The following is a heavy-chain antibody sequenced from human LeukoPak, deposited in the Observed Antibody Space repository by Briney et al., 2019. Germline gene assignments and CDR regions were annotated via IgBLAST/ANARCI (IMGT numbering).Heavy chain of an antibody. V-gene: IGHV4-38-2*02. J-gene: IGHJ4*02. CDR3: ARGRYYDY. Sequence: PSETLSLTCSVSGYSISSDYYWGWIRQPPGKGLEWIASIYHSGSTNYNPSLKSRVTISVDTSKNQFSLKLSSVTAADTAVYYCARGRYYDYWGQGTLVTVSS. CDR2: IYHSGST. CDR1: GYSISSDYY.